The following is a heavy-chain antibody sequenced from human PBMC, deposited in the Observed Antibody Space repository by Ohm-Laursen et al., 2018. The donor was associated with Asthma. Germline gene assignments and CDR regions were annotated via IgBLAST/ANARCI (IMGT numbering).Heavy chain of an antibody. Sequence: SLRLSCAASGFTFSDYFMHWVRQRPGGGLDWVSHIFPDGRQTTYADSVKGRFTIARDDAENTRYLQMNRQRADDSAGYYCARGSLEFVQWGQGTPVTVSS. CDR1: GFTFSDYF. J-gene: IGHJ4*02. V-gene: IGHV3-74*01. D-gene: IGHD3-10*01. CDR3: ARGSLEFVQ. CDR2: IFPDGRQT.